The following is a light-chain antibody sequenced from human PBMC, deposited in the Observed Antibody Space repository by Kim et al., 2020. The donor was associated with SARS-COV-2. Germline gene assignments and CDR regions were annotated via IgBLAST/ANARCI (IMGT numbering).Light chain of an antibody. Sequence: ERATPSRRDTQIVITGYFDWCPQKVRQAPRLLISAAYRRAPGIPDTFSGSGSGTDFTLTISRLEPEDFAVYYCQHYGSSPPSITLVPRTRLEIK. CDR1: QIVITGY. CDR2: AAY. CDR3: QHYGSSPPSIT. V-gene: IGKV3-20*01. J-gene: IGKJ5*01.